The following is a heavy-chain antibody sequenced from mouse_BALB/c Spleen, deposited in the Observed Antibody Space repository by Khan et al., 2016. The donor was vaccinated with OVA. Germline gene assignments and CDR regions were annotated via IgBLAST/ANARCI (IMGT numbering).Heavy chain of an antibody. CDR1: GYTFTTAG. Sequence: QIQLVQSGPELKKPGETVRISCKASGYTFTTAGMQWVQKMPGKGLKWIGWINTHSGVPKYAEDFKGRFVFSLETSASTAYLQITNLKNEDTATEYCAGGGAAYYRNDGGAMDYWGQGTSVTVSS. J-gene: IGHJ4*01. CDR2: INTHSGVP. D-gene: IGHD2-14*01. V-gene: IGHV9-4*02. CDR3: AGGGAAYYRNDGGAMDY.